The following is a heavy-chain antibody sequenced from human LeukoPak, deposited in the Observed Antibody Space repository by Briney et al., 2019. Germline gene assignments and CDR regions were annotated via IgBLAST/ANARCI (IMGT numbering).Heavy chain of an antibody. J-gene: IGHJ4*02. Sequence: GGSLRLSCAASGFTFISYEMNWVRPAPGKGLEWDSYISSSGTTIHYADSVKGRFTISRDNAKNSLYLQMNSLRAEDTAVYYCARALTTSWYYFDYWGQGTLVTVSS. CDR2: ISSSGTTI. CDR1: GFTFISYE. D-gene: IGHD2-2*01. CDR3: ARALTTSWYYFDY. V-gene: IGHV3-48*03.